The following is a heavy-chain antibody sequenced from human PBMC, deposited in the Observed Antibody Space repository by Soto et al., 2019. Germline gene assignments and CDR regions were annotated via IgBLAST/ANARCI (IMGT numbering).Heavy chain of an antibody. D-gene: IGHD2-2*01. J-gene: IGHJ6*02. CDR1: GGSISSGGYY. Sequence: PSETLSLTCTVSGGSISSGGYYWSWIRQHPGKGLEWIGYIYYSGSTYYNPSLKSRVTISVDTSKNQFSLKLSSVTAADTAVYYCASSNRLGYCSSTSCYPSSYYYGMDVWGQGTTVTVSS. CDR2: IYYSGST. CDR3: ASSNRLGYCSSTSCYPSSYYYGMDV. V-gene: IGHV4-31*03.